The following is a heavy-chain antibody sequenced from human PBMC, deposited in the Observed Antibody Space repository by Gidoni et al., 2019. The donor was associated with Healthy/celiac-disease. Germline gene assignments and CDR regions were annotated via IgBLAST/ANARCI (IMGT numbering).Heavy chain of an antibody. Sequence: QLQLQESGPGLVKPSETLSLTCTVSGGSISSSSSYWGWIRQPPGKGLEWIGSIYYSGSTYYNPSLKSRVTISVDTSKNQFSLKLSSVTAADTAVYYCARPSTVPAAIRGEADYYYGMDVWGQGTTVTVSS. V-gene: IGHV4-39*01. CDR1: GGSISSSSSY. CDR3: ARPSTVPAAIRGEADYYYGMDV. CDR2: IYYSGST. D-gene: IGHD2-2*02. J-gene: IGHJ6*02.